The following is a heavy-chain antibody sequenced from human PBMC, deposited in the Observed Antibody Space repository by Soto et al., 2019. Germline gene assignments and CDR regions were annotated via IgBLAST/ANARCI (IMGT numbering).Heavy chain of an antibody. CDR2: IYYIGIT. Sequence: SQPLCLPSTVAYGNSGNHCCIWILKQTRKGLEWIGYIYYIGITNYNPSLKSRVTISLDTSKNQFSLKLSSVTAADTAVYYCARCMVTTCIYWRQGTLVTVSS. D-gene: IGHD4-4*01. CDR1: YGNSGNHC. CDR3: ARCMVTTCIY. J-gene: IGHJ4*02. V-gene: IGHV4-59*11.